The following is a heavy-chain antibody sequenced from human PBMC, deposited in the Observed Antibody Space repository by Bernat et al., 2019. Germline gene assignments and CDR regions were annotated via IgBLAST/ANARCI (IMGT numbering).Heavy chain of an antibody. CDR1: GFTFSSYG. J-gene: IGHJ4*02. V-gene: IGHV3-33*01. Sequence: QVQLVESGGGVVQPGRSLTLSCAASGFTFSSYGMHWVRQAPGKGLEWVAVIWYDGSNKYYADSVKGRFSISRDNSKNTLYLQMNSLRAEDTAVYYCARDKGLERRWGIFDYRGQGPLVSVSS. CDR2: IWYDGSNK. CDR3: ARDKGLERRWGIFDY. D-gene: IGHD1-1*01.